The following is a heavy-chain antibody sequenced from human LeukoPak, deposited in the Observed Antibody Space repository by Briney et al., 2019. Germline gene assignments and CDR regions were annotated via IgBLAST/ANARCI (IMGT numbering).Heavy chain of an antibody. D-gene: IGHD6-13*01. CDR1: GYTFTSYA. CDR3: AKDIGLSSSWSFEYFQH. CDR2: INAGNGNT. V-gene: IGHV1-3*01. Sequence: ASVKVSCKASGYTFTSYAMHWVRQAPGQRLEWMGWINAGNGNTKYSQKFQGRVTITRDTSASTAYMELSSLRAEDTAVYYCAKDIGLSSSWSFEYFQHWGQGTLVTVSS. J-gene: IGHJ1*01.